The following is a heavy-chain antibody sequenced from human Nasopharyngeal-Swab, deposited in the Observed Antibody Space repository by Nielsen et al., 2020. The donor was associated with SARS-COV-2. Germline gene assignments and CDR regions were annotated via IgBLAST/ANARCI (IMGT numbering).Heavy chain of an antibody. CDR1: GFSLSTSGMC. J-gene: IGHJ4*02. D-gene: IGHD3-22*01. CDR2: IDWDDDK. Sequence: SGPTLVKPTQTLALTCTFSGFSLSTSGMCVSWIRQPPGKALEWLARIDWDDDKYYSTSLKTRLTISKDTSKNQVVLTMTNMDPVDTATYYCARGYYYDSSGYFDYWGQGTLVTVSS. CDR3: ARGYYYDSSGYFDY. V-gene: IGHV2-70*11.